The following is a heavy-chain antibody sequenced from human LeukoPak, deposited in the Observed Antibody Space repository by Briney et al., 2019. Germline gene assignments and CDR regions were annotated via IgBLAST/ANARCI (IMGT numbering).Heavy chain of an antibody. CDR2: ISWNSGSI. CDR3: AKTGYINSGNFDY. CDR1: GFTFDDYA. V-gene: IGHV3-9*01. D-gene: IGHD6-13*01. J-gene: IGHJ4*02. Sequence: GGSLRLSCAASGFTFDDYAMHWVRQAPGKGLEWVSGISWNSGSIGYADSVKGRFTISRDNAKNSLYLQMNSLRVEDTALYYCAKTGYINSGNFDYWGQGTLVTVSS.